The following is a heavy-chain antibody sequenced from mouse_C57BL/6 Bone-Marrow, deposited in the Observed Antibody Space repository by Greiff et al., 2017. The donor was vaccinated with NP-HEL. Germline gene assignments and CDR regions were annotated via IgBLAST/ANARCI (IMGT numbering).Heavy chain of an antibody. Sequence: EVQLVESGPGLVKPSQSLSLTCSVTGYSITSGYYWNWIRQFPGNKLEWMGYISYDGSNNYNPSLKNRIPITRDTSKNQFFLKLNSVTTEDTATYYCARDSYDYSYYFDYWGQGTTLTVSS. CDR3: ARDSYDYSYYFDY. J-gene: IGHJ2*01. D-gene: IGHD2-4*01. CDR1: GYSITSGYY. V-gene: IGHV3-6*01. CDR2: ISYDGSN.